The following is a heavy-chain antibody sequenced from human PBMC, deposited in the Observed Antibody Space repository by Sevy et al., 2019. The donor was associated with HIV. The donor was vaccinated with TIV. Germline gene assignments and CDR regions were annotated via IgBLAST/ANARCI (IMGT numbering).Heavy chain of an antibody. CDR2: ISYDGSNK. CDR1: GFTFSSYG. CDR3: AKDWIDYSNRNWFDP. D-gene: IGHD4-4*01. J-gene: IGHJ5*02. Sequence: GGSLRLSCAASGFTFSSYGMQWVRQAPGKGLEWVAVISYDGSNKYYADSVKGRFTISRDNSKNTLYLQMNSLRAEDTAVYYCAKDWIDYSNRNWFDPWGQGTLVTVSS. V-gene: IGHV3-30*18.